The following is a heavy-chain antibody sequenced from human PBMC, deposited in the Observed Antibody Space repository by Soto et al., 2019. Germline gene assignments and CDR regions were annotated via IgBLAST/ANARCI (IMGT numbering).Heavy chain of an antibody. Sequence: QITLKESGPTLVKPTQTLTLTCTLSGVSLTTGGVGVGWIRQPPGKALEWLALIYWNDDKRYNPSLKTRLTITKDTSKNQVVLTMTNMDPVVTATYYCAHRGYGDYPRDNWFDPWGQGTLVTVSS. V-gene: IGHV2-5*01. CDR3: AHRGYGDYPRDNWFDP. J-gene: IGHJ5*02. CDR2: IYWNDDK. D-gene: IGHD4-17*01. CDR1: GVSLTTGGVG.